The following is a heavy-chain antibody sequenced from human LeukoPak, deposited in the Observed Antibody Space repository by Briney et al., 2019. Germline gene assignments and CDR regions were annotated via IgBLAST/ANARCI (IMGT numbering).Heavy chain of an antibody. J-gene: IGHJ2*01. Sequence: GGSLRLSCAASGFTFSSYAMSWVRQAPGRGLEWVSAISDRGSTTYYADSVKGRFTISRDNSKNTLYLQMNSLRAEGTAVYYCAKDRKVFELWGRGTLVTVSS. V-gene: IGHV3-23*01. CDR2: ISDRGSTT. CDR1: GFTFSSYA. CDR3: AKDRKVFEL.